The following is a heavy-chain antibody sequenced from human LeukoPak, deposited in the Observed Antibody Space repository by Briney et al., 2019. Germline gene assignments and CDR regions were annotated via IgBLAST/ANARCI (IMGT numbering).Heavy chain of an antibody. CDR1: GGTFSRYD. D-gene: IGHD5-18*01. J-gene: IGHJ6*03. CDR3: ARGRYSYGKDYYYYMDV. V-gene: IGHV1-8*01. Sequence: GASVKVSCKASGGTFSRYDINWVRQATGQGLEWMGWMNPNSGNTGYAQKFQGRVTMTRNTSISTAYMELSSLRSEDTAVYYCARGRYSYGKDYYYYMDVWGKGTTVTVSS. CDR2: MNPNSGNT.